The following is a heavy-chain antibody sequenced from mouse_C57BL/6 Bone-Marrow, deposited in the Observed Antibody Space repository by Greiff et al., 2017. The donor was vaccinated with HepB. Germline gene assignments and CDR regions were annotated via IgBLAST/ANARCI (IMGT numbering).Heavy chain of an antibody. CDR2: ISYDGSN. Sequence: EVKLQESGPGLVKPSQSLSLTCSVTGYSITSGYYWNWIRQFPGNKLEWMGYISYDGSNNYNPSLKNRIYITRDTSKNQFFLKLNSVTTEDTATYYCARDGSGYAWFAYWGQGTLVTVSA. CDR3: ARDGSGYAWFAY. J-gene: IGHJ3*01. CDR1: GYSITSGYY. V-gene: IGHV3-6*01. D-gene: IGHD3-2*02.